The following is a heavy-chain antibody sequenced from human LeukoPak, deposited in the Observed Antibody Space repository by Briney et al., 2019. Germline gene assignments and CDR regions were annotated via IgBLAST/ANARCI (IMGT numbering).Heavy chain of an antibody. J-gene: IGHJ4*02. D-gene: IGHD3-3*02. CDR2: IRSKANSYAT. V-gene: IGHV3-73*01. CDR1: GFTFSGSA. CDR3: TIFLSLGMPPY. Sequence: GRSLTLSCAASGFTFSGSAMHWVRQASGKGLEWVGRIRSKANSYATAYAASVKGRFTISRDDSKNTAYLQMNSLKTEDTAVYYCTIFLSLGMPPYWGQGTLVTVSS.